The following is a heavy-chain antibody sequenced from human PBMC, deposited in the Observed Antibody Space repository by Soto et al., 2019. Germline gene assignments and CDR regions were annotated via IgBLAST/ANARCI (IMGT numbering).Heavy chain of an antibody. J-gene: IGHJ6*02. Sequence: PGGSLRLSCAASGFTFSSSGMHWVRQAPGKGLEWVAVISYDGSKKYYADSLKGRFTISRDNSKDTVYLQMNSLRTEDTAVYFCAKEGCSSTSCVAFLDVWGRGTTVTVS. V-gene: IGHV3-30*18. CDR2: ISYDGSKK. CDR3: AKEGCSSTSCVAFLDV. D-gene: IGHD2-2*01. CDR1: GFTFSSSG.